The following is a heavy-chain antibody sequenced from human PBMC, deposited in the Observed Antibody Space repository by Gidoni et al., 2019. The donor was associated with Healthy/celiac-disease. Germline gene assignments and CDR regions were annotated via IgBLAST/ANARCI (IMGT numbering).Heavy chain of an antibody. J-gene: IGHJ6*02. CDR3: ARDSDYYDTYYYYGMDV. Sequence: EVQLVESGGGLVQPGGSLRLSCAASGFTFSSYSMNWVRQAPGKGLEWVSYISSSSSTIYYADSVKGRFTISRDNAKNSLYLQMNSLRAEDTAVYYCARDSDYYDTYYYYGMDVWGQGTTVTVSS. V-gene: IGHV3-48*01. CDR1: GFTFSSYS. D-gene: IGHD3-22*01. CDR2: ISSSSSTI.